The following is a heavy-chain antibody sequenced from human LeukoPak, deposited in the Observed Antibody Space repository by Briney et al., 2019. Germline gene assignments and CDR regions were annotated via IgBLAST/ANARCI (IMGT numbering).Heavy chain of an antibody. CDR1: GYTFTDYY. D-gene: IGHD6-13*01. V-gene: IGHV1-2*02. Sequence: ASVKVSCKASGYTFTDYYMHWVRQAPGQGLEWMGWINPNSGGTKYAQKFQGRVTMTRDTSINTAHMELSRLRSDDTAVYYCARETPYSNTWTDFDFWGQGTLVTVSS. CDR2: INPNSGGT. CDR3: ARETPYSNTWTDFDF. J-gene: IGHJ4*02.